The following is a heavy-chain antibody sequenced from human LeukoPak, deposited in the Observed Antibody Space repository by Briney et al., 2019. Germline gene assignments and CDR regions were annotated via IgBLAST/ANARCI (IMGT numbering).Heavy chain of an antibody. Sequence: GGSLRLSCAASGFTFSSYAMSWDREAPGKGLEWVSSISGSGDITYSADSVKGRFTISRDNSKNTVYLQMNSLRVEDTAVYYCAKDGRTYYYGSGSYFGWFDPWGQGTLVTVSS. V-gene: IGHV3-23*01. CDR3: AKDGRTYYYGSGSYFGWFDP. D-gene: IGHD3-10*01. CDR1: GFTFSSYA. CDR2: ISGSGDIT. J-gene: IGHJ5*02.